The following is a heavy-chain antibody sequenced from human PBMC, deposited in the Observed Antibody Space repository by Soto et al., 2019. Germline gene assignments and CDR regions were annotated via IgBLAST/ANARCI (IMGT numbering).Heavy chain of an antibody. J-gene: IGHJ4*02. CDR2: IMPIFGTT. V-gene: IGHV1-69*01. Sequence: QVQLVQSGTEVKKAGSSVKVSCKASGGTLSGYAFSWVRQAPGQGLEWMGVIMPIFGTTKYAQKFQDRITITADEPTSTVHMELSSLRAEDRAVYYCARGSEVTFGGIIGAFDYWGQGTLVTVSS. CDR1: GGTLSGYA. D-gene: IGHD3-16*02. CDR3: ARGSEVTFGGIIGAFDY.